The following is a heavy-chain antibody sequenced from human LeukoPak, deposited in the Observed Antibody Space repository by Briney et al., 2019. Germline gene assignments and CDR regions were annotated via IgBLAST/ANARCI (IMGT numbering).Heavy chain of an antibody. Sequence: GGSLRLSCAASGFTFSSYSMNCVRQAPGKGLEWVSSISSSSNYIHYADSVKGRFTISRDNAKNSLYLQMNSLRAEDTAVYYCARDRLLEDRHYYSYYYMDVWGKGTTVTVSS. CDR1: GFTFSSYS. D-gene: IGHD1-1*01. CDR2: ISSSSNYI. J-gene: IGHJ6*03. CDR3: ARDRLLEDRHYYSYYYMDV. V-gene: IGHV3-21*01.